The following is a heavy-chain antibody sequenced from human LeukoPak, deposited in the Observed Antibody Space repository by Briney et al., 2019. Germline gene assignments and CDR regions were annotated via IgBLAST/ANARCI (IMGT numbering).Heavy chain of an antibody. D-gene: IGHD6-19*01. CDR2: ISSSSTYI. J-gene: IGHJ6*02. CDR1: GFTFSTYS. Sequence: GGSLRLSCAASGFTFSTYSMNWVRQTPGKGLEWVSSISSSSTYIYYADSVKGRFTISRDNAKNSLYLQMNSLRVEDTAVYYCARSRYSSGWTDYYYYGMDVWGQGTTVTVSS. CDR3: ARSRYSSGWTDYYYYGMDV. V-gene: IGHV3-21*01.